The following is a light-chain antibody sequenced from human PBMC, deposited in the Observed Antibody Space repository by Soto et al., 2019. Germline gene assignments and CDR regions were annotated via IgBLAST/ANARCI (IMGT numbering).Light chain of an antibody. CDR3: QHYKISTRYS. Sequence: DIQMTQSPSTLSASVGDIVTITYRASENINKWLAWYQQRPGTVPKLIIYQASNLESGVPARFSGSGSGTDFTLTISSLQPEDFATYYCQHYKISTRYSFGQGTKVDIK. V-gene: IGKV1-5*03. CDR1: ENINKW. CDR2: QAS. J-gene: IGKJ2*03.